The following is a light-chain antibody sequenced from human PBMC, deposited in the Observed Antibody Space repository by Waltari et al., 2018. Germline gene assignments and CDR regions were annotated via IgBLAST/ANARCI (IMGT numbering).Light chain of an antibody. J-gene: IGLJ1*01. V-gene: IGLV3-21*03. Sequence: SYVLTQPPSVSVAPGKTARITCGGNNIGSKSVHWYQQKPGQAPVLVVYDDSDRPSGTPERFSGSNSGNAATLTISRVGAGDEADYYCHVWDSSSDPYVFGAGTKVTV. CDR3: HVWDSSSDPYV. CDR2: DDS. CDR1: NIGSKS.